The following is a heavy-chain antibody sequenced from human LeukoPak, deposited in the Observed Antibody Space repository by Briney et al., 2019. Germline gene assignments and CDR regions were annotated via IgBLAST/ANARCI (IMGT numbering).Heavy chain of an antibody. CDR1: GYTFTGYY. D-gene: IGHD6-19*01. V-gene: IGHV1-2*02. CDR3: ARAGRVAGRPVTNY. Sequence: ASVKVSRKASGYTFTGYYMHSVRQAPGQGLEWMGWINPNSGGTNYAQKFQGRVTMTRDTSISTAYMELSRLRSDDTAVYYCARAGRVAGRPVTNYWGQGTLVTVSS. J-gene: IGHJ4*02. CDR2: INPNSGGT.